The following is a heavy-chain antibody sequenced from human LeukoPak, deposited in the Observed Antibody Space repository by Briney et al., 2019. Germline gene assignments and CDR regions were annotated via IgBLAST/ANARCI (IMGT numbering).Heavy chain of an antibody. V-gene: IGHV4-38-2*02. J-gene: IGHJ4*02. Sequence: SETLSLTCTVSGYSISSGYYWGWIRQPPGKGLEWIGSIYYSGSTYYNPSLKSRVTISVDTSKNQFSLKLSSVTAADTAVYYCATTGSSGWFFTDYWGQGTLVTVSS. D-gene: IGHD6-19*01. CDR2: IYYSGST. CDR1: GYSISSGYY. CDR3: ATTGSSGWFFTDY.